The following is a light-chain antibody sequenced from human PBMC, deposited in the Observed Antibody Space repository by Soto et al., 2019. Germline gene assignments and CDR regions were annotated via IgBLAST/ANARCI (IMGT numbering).Light chain of an antibody. CDR1: QSVSSSY. J-gene: IGKJ4*01. CDR3: QQYGGLFALT. Sequence: EIVLTQSPGTLSLSPGERATLSCRASQSVSSSYLAWYQQKPGQAPRLLIYGASSRATGIPDRFSGSGSGTDFTLTISRLEPEDFAVYYCQQYGGLFALTFGGGTKVEIK. CDR2: GAS. V-gene: IGKV3-20*01.